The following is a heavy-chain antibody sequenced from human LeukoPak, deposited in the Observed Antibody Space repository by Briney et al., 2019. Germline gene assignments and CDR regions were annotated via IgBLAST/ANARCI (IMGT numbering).Heavy chain of an antibody. CDR3: ARDTAAAGTYYMDV. J-gene: IGHJ6*03. V-gene: IGHV3-23*01. Sequence: GGSLRLSCAASGFTFSSYAMSWVRQAPGKGLEWVSGIRGSGGSTYYADSVKGRFTISRDNSKNTLYLQMNSLRAEDAAVYYCARDTAAAGTYYMDVWGKGTTVTVSS. CDR1: GFTFSSYA. CDR2: IRGSGGST. D-gene: IGHD6-13*01.